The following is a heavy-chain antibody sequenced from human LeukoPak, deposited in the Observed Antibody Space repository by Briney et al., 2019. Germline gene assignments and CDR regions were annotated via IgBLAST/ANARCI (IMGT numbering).Heavy chain of an antibody. CDR2: IKQDGSEK. V-gene: IGHV3-7*01. J-gene: IGHJ4*02. D-gene: IGHD3-10*01. Sequence: GGSLRLSCAASGFTFSSYSMSWVRQAPGKGLEWVANIKQDGSEKYYVDSVKGRFTISRDNAKNSLYLQMSSLRAEDTAVYYCRTMGQRDSYYFDYWGQGTLVTVSS. CDR3: RTMGQRDSYYFDY. CDR1: GFTFSSYS.